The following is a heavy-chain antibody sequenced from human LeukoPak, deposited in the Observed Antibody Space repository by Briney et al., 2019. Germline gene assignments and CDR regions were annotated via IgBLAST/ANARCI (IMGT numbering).Heavy chain of an antibody. Sequence: PGGSLRLSCAASGFTFSSYWMTWVRQVPGKGLEWLTNIKPDGSDKNYVDSVRGRFTNSRDNSKNSLYLQMNSLRAEDTAIYYCARGLYHRSGLAWDYWGRGILVTVSS. D-gene: IGHD3-22*01. CDR1: GFTFSSYW. V-gene: IGHV3-7*01. CDR3: ARGLYHRSGLAWDY. CDR2: IKPDGSDK. J-gene: IGHJ4*02.